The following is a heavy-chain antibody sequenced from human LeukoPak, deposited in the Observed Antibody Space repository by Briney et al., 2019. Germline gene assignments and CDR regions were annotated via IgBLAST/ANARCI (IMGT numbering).Heavy chain of an antibody. CDR1: GGSISSGDYY. CDR3: ARGNMVRGVIPYYFDY. J-gene: IGHJ4*02. V-gene: IGHV4-30-4*08. CDR2: IYYSGST. D-gene: IGHD3-10*01. Sequence: SETLSLTCTVSGGSISSGDYYWSWIRQPPGKGLEWIGYIYYSGSTYYNPSLKSRVTISVDTSKNQFSLKLSSVTAADTAVYYCARGNMVRGVIPYYFDYWGQGTLVTVSS.